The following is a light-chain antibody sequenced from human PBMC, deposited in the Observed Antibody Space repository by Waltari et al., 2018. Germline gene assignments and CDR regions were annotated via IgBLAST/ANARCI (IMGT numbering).Light chain of an antibody. CDR3: AAWDDSLNGYV. V-gene: IGLV1-44*01. CDR1: SSNIGSNT. Sequence: QSVLTQPPSASGTPGQRVTISCSGSSSNIGSNTVTWYQQLPGTAPKLLIYSNNQLPSGVPDRFSGSKSGTSASLAISGRQSEDEADYYCAAWDDSLNGYVFGTGTKVTVL. CDR2: SNN. J-gene: IGLJ1*01.